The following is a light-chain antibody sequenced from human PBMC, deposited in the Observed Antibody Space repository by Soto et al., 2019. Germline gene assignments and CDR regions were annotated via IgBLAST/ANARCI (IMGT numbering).Light chain of an antibody. CDR3: QQYNSYSWT. Sequence: DIQMTQSPSTLSASVGDRVTITCRASQSISSWLAWYQQKPGKAHKLLIYDASSLESGVPSRFSGSGSGTEFTLTISSLQPDDFATYYSQQYNSYSWTFGQGTKVEIK. CDR1: QSISSW. CDR2: DAS. V-gene: IGKV1-5*01. J-gene: IGKJ1*01.